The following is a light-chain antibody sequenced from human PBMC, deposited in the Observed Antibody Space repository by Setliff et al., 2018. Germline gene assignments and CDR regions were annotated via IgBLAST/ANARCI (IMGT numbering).Light chain of an antibody. V-gene: IGLV2-14*03. Sequence: QSALTQPASVSGSPGQSITIYCIGSSSDIGAYDYVAWYQQHLGKAPKLMIYDVSHRPSGVSHRFSASKSGNTASLTISGLQVEDEADYYCSSYSTRTSLDVFGTGTKVTVL. J-gene: IGLJ1*01. CDR1: SSDIGAYDY. CDR3: SSYSTRTSLDV. CDR2: DVS.